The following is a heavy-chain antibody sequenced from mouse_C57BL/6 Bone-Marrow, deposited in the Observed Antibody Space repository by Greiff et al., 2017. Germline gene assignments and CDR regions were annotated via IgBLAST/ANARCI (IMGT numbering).Heavy chain of an antibody. J-gene: IGHJ3*01. Sequence: EVQVVESGPGLVKPSQSLSLTCSVTGYSITSGYYWNWIRQFPGNKLEWMGYIRSNGSNNYNPSLKNRISITVYTPKNQFFLKLNSVTTEGTATYYGARDGDWGPGFGYWGQGTRVTLSA. CDR3: ARDGDWGPGFGY. D-gene: IGHD4-1*01. CDR2: IRSNGSN. V-gene: IGHV3-6*01. CDR1: GYSITSGYY.